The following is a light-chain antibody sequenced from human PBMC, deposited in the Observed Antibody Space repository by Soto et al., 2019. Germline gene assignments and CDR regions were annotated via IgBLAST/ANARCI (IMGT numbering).Light chain of an antibody. CDR3: QQYNDWPPWA. CDR2: GAS. J-gene: IGKJ1*01. V-gene: IGKV3-15*01. CDR1: QSVSNK. Sequence: ERVMTQSPATLSVSPGERATLSCRASQSVSNKLAWYQQKPGQAPRLLMYGASTRATGIPARFSGSGSGTEFTLTISSLQSEDFAVYYCQQYNDWPPWAFGQGTKVDIK.